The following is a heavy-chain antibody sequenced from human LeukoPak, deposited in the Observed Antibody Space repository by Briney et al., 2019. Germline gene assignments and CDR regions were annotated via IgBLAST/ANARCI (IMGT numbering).Heavy chain of an antibody. CDR1: GFTFDDYA. V-gene: IGHV3-9*01. Sequence: GGSLRLSCAASGFTFDDYAMHWVRQAPGKGLEWVSGISWNSGSIGYADSVKGRFTISRDNAKNSLYLQGKSLRVDDTAVYYCARERFHGSGAPKYDFWGQGTLVTVSS. D-gene: IGHD3-10*01. CDR3: ARERFHGSGAPKYDF. J-gene: IGHJ4*02. CDR2: ISWNSGSI.